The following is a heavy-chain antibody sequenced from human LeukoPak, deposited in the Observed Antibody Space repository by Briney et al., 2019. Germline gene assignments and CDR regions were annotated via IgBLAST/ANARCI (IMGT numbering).Heavy chain of an antibody. V-gene: IGHV4-59*01. Sequence: SETLSLTCTVSGGSISSYYWSWIRQPPGKGLEWIGYIYYSGSTNYNPSLKSRVTISVDTSKNQFSLKLSSVTAADTAVYYRARTDYLIAPQYYFDYWGQGTLVTVSS. CDR3: ARTDYLIAPQYYFDY. J-gene: IGHJ4*02. CDR2: IYYSGST. CDR1: GGSISSYY. D-gene: IGHD6-6*01.